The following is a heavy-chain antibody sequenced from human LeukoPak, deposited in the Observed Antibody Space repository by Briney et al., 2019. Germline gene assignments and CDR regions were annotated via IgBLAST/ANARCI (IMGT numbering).Heavy chain of an antibody. Sequence: GGSLRLSCAASGFTFGSFSMTWVRKAPGKGLEWVSSISSSGTYIYYADSVKGRFTISRDNVKNSLYLHMNSLRAEDTAVYYCARDPGRSGGSCYSDYWGQGTLVTVSS. CDR3: ARDPGRSGGSCYSDY. V-gene: IGHV3-21*01. CDR1: GFTFGSFS. D-gene: IGHD2-15*01. J-gene: IGHJ4*02. CDR2: ISSSGTYI.